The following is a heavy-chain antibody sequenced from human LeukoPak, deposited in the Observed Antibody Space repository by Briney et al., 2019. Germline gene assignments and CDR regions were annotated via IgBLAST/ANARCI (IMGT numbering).Heavy chain of an antibody. Sequence: ASVKVSCKASGYTFTGYYMQWVRQAPGQGLEWMGWINPNSGGTNYAQKFQGRVTMTRDTSISTAYMELSRLRSDDTAVYYCARSVVAARAPVYWGQGTLVTVSS. CDR1: GYTFTGYY. J-gene: IGHJ4*02. CDR2: INPNSGGT. V-gene: IGHV1-2*02. D-gene: IGHD2-15*01. CDR3: ARSVVAARAPVY.